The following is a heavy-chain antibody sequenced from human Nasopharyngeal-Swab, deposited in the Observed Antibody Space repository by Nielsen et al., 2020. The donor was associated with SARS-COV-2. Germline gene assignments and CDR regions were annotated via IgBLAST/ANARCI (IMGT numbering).Heavy chain of an antibody. J-gene: IGHJ4*02. CDR1: GFTFSSYG. V-gene: IGHV3-30*02. CDR2: IRYDGSNK. CDR3: AKEAGFWSGYYTYFDY. Sequence: GGSLRLSCAASGFTFSSYGMHWVRQAPGKGLEWVAFIRYDGSNKYYADSVKGRFTISRDNSKNTLYLQMNSLRAEATAVYYCAKEAGFWSGYYTYFDYWGQGTLVTVSS. D-gene: IGHD3-3*01.